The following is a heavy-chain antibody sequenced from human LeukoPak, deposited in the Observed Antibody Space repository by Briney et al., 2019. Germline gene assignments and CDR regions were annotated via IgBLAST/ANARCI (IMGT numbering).Heavy chain of an antibody. CDR3: ARQGPYSGSYRGWFDP. V-gene: IGHV4-34*01. J-gene: IGHJ5*02. D-gene: IGHD1-26*01. Sequence: SETLSFKCSVYAWSFSGYYWRWLPPPPGQGLVGCVEINHSGSTNYNPSLKSRVTISVDTSKNQFSLKLSSVTAADTAVYYCARQGPYSGSYRGWFDPWGQGTLVTVSS. CDR2: INHSGST. CDR1: AWSFSGYY.